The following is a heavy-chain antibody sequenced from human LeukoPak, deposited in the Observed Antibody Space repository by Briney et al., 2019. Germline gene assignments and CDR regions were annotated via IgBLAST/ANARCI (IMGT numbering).Heavy chain of an antibody. D-gene: IGHD3-10*01. CDR2: IYYSGST. CDR3: ARQSILWFGEFDY. Sequence: PSETLSLTCTVSGGSISSYYWSWIRQPPGKGLECIGYIYYSGSTNYNPSLKSRVTISVDTSKNQFSLKLSSMTAADTAVYYCARQSILWFGEFDYWGQGTLVTVSS. CDR1: GGSISSYY. V-gene: IGHV4-59*08. J-gene: IGHJ4*02.